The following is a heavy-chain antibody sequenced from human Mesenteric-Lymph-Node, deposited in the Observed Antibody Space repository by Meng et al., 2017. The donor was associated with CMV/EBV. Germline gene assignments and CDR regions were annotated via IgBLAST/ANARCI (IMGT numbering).Heavy chain of an antibody. J-gene: IGHJ3*02. Sequence: ASVKVSCKASGYTFTSYDINWVRQATGQGLEWMGWMNPNSGNTGYAQKFQGRVTITRNTSISTAYMELSSLRSEDTAVYYCARDGRYDSSGYYYAMPDAFDIWGQGTMVTVSS. CDR3: ARDGRYDSSGYYYAMPDAFDI. V-gene: IGHV1-8*03. D-gene: IGHD3-22*01. CDR1: GYTFTSYD. CDR2: MNPNSGNT.